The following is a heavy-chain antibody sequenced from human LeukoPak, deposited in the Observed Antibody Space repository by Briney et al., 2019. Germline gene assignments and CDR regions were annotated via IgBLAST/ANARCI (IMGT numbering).Heavy chain of an antibody. V-gene: IGHV4-31*03. CDR1: GGSISSGGYY. CDR3: ARGSWFGQQWLSY. CDR2: IYYSGST. D-gene: IGHD6-19*01. Sequence: SQTLSLTCTVSGGSISSGGYYWSWIRQHPGKGLEWIGYIYYSGSTYYNPSLKSRVTISVDTSKNQFSLKLSSVTAADTAVYYCARGSWFGQQWLSYWGQGTLVTVSS. J-gene: IGHJ4*02.